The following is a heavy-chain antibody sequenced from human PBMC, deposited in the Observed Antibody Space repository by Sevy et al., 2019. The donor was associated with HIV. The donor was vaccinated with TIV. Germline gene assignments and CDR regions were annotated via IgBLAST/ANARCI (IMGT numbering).Heavy chain of an antibody. J-gene: IGHJ4*02. Sequence: GGSLRLSCVASGFTVSNYWMNWVRRAPGMGLEWVAKLNEDGKETYYVDSVKGRFTISRDNAKNSLYLQMTSLRAEDTAVYYCARDKNSAMVTPFDFWGQGTLVTVSS. CDR3: ARDKNSAMVTPFDF. CDR2: LNEDGKET. CDR1: GFTVSNYW. D-gene: IGHD5-18*01. V-gene: IGHV3-7*03.